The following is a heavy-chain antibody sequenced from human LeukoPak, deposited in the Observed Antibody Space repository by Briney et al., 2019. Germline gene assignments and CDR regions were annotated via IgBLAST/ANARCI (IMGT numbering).Heavy chain of an antibody. D-gene: IGHD2-2*01. V-gene: IGHV3-21*04. CDR3: AKDLKEGFCSTTSCYGIDS. J-gene: IGHJ4*02. Sequence: IPGGSLRLSCAASGFTFSSYSMNWDRQAPGKGLEWVSSISSSSSYIYYADSVKGRFTLSRDNSKNTLFLQMNSLRAEDTALYYCAKDLKEGFCSTTSCYGIDSWGQGTLVTVSS. CDR1: GFTFSSYS. CDR2: ISSSSSYI.